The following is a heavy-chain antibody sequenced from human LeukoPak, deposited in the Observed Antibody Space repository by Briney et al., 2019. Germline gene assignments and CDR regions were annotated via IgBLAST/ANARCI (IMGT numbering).Heavy chain of an antibody. CDR2: IYYSGST. V-gene: IGHV4-31*03. J-gene: IGHJ6*02. CDR3: AREEIQLFTHYYYGMDV. CDR1: GGSISSGGYY. D-gene: IGHD5-18*01. Sequence: SQTLSLTCTVSGGSISSGGYYWSWIRQHPGKGLEWIGYIYYSGSTYYNPSLKSRVTISVDTSKNQFSLKLSSVTAADTAVYYCAREEIQLFTHYYYGMDVWGQGTTVTVSS.